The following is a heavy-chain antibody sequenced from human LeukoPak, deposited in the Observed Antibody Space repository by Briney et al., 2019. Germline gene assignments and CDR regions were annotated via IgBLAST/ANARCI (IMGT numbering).Heavy chain of an antibody. CDR3: ASLTTADAFDI. V-gene: IGHV4-59*01. D-gene: IGHD3-22*01. CDR1: GGSISSYY. J-gene: IGHJ3*02. Sequence: SETLSLTCTVSGGSISSYYWSWIRQPPGKGLEWIGYIYDSGSTNYNPSLKSRVTISVDTSKNQFSLKVSSVTAADTAVYYCASLTTADAFDIWGQGTMVTVSS. CDR2: IYDSGST.